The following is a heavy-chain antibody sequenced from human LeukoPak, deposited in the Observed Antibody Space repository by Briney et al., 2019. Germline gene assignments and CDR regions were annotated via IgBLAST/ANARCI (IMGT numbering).Heavy chain of an antibody. CDR3: ARGYDSSGYYHLDY. J-gene: IGHJ4*02. V-gene: IGHV3-30*04. Sequence: PGGSLRLSCAASGFTFSSYAMHWVRQAPGKGLEWVAVISYDGSNKYYADSVKGRFTISRDNSKNTLYLQMNSLRAEDTAVYYCARGYDSSGYYHLDYWGQGTLVTVSS. CDR1: GFTFSSYA. D-gene: IGHD3-22*01. CDR2: ISYDGSNK.